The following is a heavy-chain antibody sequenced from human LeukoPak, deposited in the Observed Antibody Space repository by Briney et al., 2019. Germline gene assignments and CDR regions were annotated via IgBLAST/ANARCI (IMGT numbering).Heavy chain of an antibody. CDR3: AAAYYNWFDP. CDR2: IHYSGIT. V-gene: IGHV4-59*08. D-gene: IGHD6-13*01. Sequence: SETLSLTCTVSGGSSSNYYWNWIRQPPGKGLEWIGYIHYSGITNYNPSLKSRVTMSVDTSKNQFSLELSSVTAADTAVYYCAAAYYNWFDPWGQGTLVTVSS. CDR1: GGSSSNYY. J-gene: IGHJ5*02.